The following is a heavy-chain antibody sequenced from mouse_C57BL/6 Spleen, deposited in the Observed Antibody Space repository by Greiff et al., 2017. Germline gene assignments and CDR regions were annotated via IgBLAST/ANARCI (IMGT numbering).Heavy chain of an antibody. CDR2: IYPGSGST. CDR1: GYTFTSYW. D-gene: IGHD1-1*01. V-gene: IGHV1-55*01. Sequence: VQLQQSGAELVKPGASVKMSCKASGYTFTSYWITWVKQRPGQGLEWIGDIYPGSGSTNSNEKFKSKATLTVDKSSSTAYMQLSSLTSEDSAVYYCARGGYCSSNVWFAYWGQGTLVTVSA. CDR3: ARGGYCSSNVWFAY. J-gene: IGHJ3*01.